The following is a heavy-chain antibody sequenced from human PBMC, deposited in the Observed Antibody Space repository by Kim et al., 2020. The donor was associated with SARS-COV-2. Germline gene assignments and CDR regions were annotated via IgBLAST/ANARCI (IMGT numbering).Heavy chain of an antibody. CDR3: ARDWRPYVGSNPFDP. Sequence: ANCVRSRFVITRDNAKNTLYLQMNSLRAEDTAHYYCARDWRPYVGSNPFDPWGQGTLVTVSS. D-gene: IGHD1-26*01. V-gene: IGHV3-74*01. J-gene: IGHJ5*02.